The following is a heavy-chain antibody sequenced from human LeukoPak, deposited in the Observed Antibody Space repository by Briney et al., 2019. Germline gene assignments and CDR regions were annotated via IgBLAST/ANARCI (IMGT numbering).Heavy chain of an antibody. CDR2: MYHYGGT. V-gene: IGHV4-59*01. CDR1: GGSTNSDY. J-gene: IGHJ3*02. CDR3: ARVGGMTTVNNAAFDI. D-gene: IGHD4-11*01. Sequence: SETLSLTCSVSGGSTNSDYWNWIRQPPGKGLEWIGYMYHYGGTNYNPSLKSRVTISIDKPKKQFSLKLISVTAADTAIYYCARVGGMTTVNNAAFDIWGQGTMVTVSS.